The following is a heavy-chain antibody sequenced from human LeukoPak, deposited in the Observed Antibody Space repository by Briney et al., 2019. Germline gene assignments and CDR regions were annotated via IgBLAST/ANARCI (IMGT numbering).Heavy chain of an antibody. CDR2: IISSGSII. J-gene: IGHJ4*02. Sequence: GGSLRLSCAASGFTFSSYEMNWVRQASGKGLEWVSYIISSGSIIYYADSVKGRSTISRDNSKNTLYLQVNSLRAEDTAVYYCAKVRDIWGRYRYYFDYWGQGTLVTVSS. CDR1: GFTFSSYE. D-gene: IGHD3-16*02. V-gene: IGHV3-48*03. CDR3: AKVRDIWGRYRYYFDY.